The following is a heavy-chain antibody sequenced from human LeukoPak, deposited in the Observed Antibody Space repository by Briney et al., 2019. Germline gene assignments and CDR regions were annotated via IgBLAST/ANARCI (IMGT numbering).Heavy chain of an antibody. Sequence: GSPVKVSGKASGGPFISSAISGAGQAPGQGLEWMGGIIPIFGTAKYAQKFQGRVTITTDESTSTAYMELSSLRSEDTAVYYCARAAGGNWFDPWGQGTLVTVSS. D-gene: IGHD1-26*01. J-gene: IGHJ5*02. CDR1: GGPFISSA. CDR3: ARAAGGNWFDP. CDR2: IIPIFGTA. V-gene: IGHV1-69*05.